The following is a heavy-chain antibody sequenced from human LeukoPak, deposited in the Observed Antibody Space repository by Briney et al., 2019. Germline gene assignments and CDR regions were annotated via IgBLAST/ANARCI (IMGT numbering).Heavy chain of an antibody. CDR1: GFTFSSYW. D-gene: IGHD6-6*01. V-gene: IGHV3-7*01. J-gene: IGHJ4*02. CDR3: ARDRRYSSSPGIDY. Sequence: GGSLRLSCAASGFTFSSYWMSWVRQAPGEGLEWVANIKQNGSEKYYVDSVKGRFTISRDNAKNSLYLQMNSLRAEDTAVYYCARDRRYSSSPGIDYWGQGTLVTVSS. CDR2: IKQNGSEK.